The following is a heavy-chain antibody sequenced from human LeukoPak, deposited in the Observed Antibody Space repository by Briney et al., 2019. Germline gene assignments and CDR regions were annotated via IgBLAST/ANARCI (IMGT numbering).Heavy chain of an antibody. Sequence: GGSLRLSCAASGFTFGSYGMSWVRQAPGKGLEWVSFISPSGDRTSNADSVEGRFTISRDNPRDTLYLQMNSLRDEDAAGYYCAIMHGYYDGSGYWVQWGQGTLVTVSS. CDR3: AIMHGYYDGSGYWVQ. CDR2: ISPSGDRT. D-gene: IGHD3-22*01. V-gene: IGHV3-23*01. J-gene: IGHJ4*02. CDR1: GFTFGSYG.